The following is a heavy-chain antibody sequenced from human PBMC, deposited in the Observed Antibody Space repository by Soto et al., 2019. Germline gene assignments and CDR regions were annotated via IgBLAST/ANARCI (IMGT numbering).Heavy chain of an antibody. Sequence: ASVKVSCKVSGYTLTELSMEWVRQTPGKGLEWMGSFNPEDGETVYAQKFQGRVTRTEDTSTDTAYKELSSLTSDDTAVYYCDSVDPYFITAHFLSPVYWRQLTLFTVSS. V-gene: IGHV1-24*01. J-gene: IGHJ4*02. CDR3: DSVDPYFITAHFLSPVY. CDR2: FNPEDGET. D-gene: IGHD3-22*01. CDR1: GYTLTELS.